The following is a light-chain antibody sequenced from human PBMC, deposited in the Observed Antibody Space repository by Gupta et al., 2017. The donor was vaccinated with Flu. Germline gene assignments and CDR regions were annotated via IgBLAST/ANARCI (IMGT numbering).Light chain of an antibody. J-gene: IGLJ3*02. CDR1: SGSIDSNY. V-gene: IGLV6-57*01. CDR2: EDT. CDR3: QSYESQDYWV. Sequence: VTISCTRDSGSIDSNYVQWYQQRPDCSPTIVISEDTQRGPGVPDRFSASIDRASNSASLTISGRQTDDEADYYCQSYESQDYWVFGGGTKLTVL.